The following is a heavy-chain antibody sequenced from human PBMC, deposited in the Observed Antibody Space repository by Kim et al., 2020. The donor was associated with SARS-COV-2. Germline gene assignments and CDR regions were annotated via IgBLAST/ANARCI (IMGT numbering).Heavy chain of an antibody. CDR3: ARSGSSWLDYYGMDV. Sequence: GGSLRLSCAASGFTFSSYSMNWVRQAPGKGLEWVSSISSSSSYIYYADSVKGRFTISRDNAKNSLYLQMNSLRAEDTAVYYCARSGSSWLDYYGMDVWGQGTTVTVSS. V-gene: IGHV3-21*01. CDR2: ISSSSSYI. D-gene: IGHD6-13*01. J-gene: IGHJ6*02. CDR1: GFTFSSYS.